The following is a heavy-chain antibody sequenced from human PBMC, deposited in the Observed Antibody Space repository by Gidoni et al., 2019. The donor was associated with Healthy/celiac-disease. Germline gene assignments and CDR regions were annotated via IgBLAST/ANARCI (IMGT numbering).Heavy chain of an antibody. CDR3: AKDRVGRYYDFWSGYTFDY. CDR1: GFTFDDYA. V-gene: IGHV3-9*01. D-gene: IGHD3-3*01. Sequence: EVQLVESGGGLVQPGRSLRLSCAASGFTFDDYAMHWVRQAPGKGMEWVSGISLNSGSIGYADSVKGRFTISRDNAKNSLYLQMNSLRAEDTALYYCAKDRVGRYYDFWSGYTFDYWGQGTLVTVSS. J-gene: IGHJ4*02. CDR2: ISLNSGSI.